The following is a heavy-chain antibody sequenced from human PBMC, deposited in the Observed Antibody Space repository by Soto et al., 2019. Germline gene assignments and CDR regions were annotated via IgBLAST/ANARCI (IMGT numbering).Heavy chain of an antibody. CDR3: ARFNWYFDL. J-gene: IGHJ2*01. CDR1: GGSISSYY. Sequence: QVQLQESGPGLVTPSETLSLTCTVSGGSISSYYWRWIRQPPGKGLEWIGYIYYSGSTNYNPSLKSRVTISVDTSKNQFSLKLSSGTAADTAVYYCARFNWYFDLWGRGTLVTVSS. V-gene: IGHV4-59*08. CDR2: IYYSGST.